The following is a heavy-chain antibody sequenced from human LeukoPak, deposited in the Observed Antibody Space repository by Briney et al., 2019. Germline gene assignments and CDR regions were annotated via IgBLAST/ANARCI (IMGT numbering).Heavy chain of an antibody. CDR3: ARAVVVVPAAIYYDSSGYLFDY. D-gene: IGHD2-2*02. J-gene: IGHJ4*02. CDR2: INPNSGGT. Sequence: AASVKVSCTASGYTFTGYYMHWVRQAPGQGLEWMGWINPNSGGTNYAQKFQGRVTMTRDTSISTAYMELSRLRSDDTAVYYCARAVVVVPAAIYYDSSGYLFDYWGQGTLVTVSS. CDR1: GYTFTGYY. V-gene: IGHV1-2*02.